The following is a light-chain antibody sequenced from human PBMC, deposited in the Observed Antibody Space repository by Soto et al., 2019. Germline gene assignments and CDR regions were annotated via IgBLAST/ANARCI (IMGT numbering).Light chain of an antibody. J-gene: IGKJ1*01. V-gene: IGKV1-39*01. Sequence: DIQMTQSPSSLSASVGDRVTITCRASQSINKYLNWYQHKPGKAPKLLIYAASSLQSGVPTRFSGSGAGTYFTLTISSLQHEDFATYYCQQSYSTPGTFGRGTKVEFK. CDR1: QSINKY. CDR2: AAS. CDR3: QQSYSTPGT.